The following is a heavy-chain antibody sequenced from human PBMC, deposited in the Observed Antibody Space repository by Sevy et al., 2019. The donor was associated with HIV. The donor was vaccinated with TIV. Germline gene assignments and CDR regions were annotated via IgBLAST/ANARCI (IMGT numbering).Heavy chain of an antibody. D-gene: IGHD3-9*01. Sequence: GGSLRLSCAASGFTFSSYGMHWVRQAPGKGLEWVAFIWYDGSDTYYADSVKGRFNISRDNSKNTLYLQMNSLRTEDTAIYHCASDILTGSDFWGQGTLVTVSS. CDR1: GFTFSSYG. J-gene: IGHJ4*02. CDR2: IWYDGSDT. CDR3: ASDILTGSDF. V-gene: IGHV3-30*02.